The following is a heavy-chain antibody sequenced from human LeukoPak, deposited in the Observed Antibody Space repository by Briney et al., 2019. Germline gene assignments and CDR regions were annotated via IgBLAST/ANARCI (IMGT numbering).Heavy chain of an antibody. D-gene: IGHD1-26*01. CDR1: GFTFSSYS. CDR2: ISSSSSTI. Sequence: GGSLRLSCAASGFTFSSYSMNWVRQAPGKGLEWVSYISSSSSTIYYADSVKGRFTISRDNAKNSLYLQMNSLRAEDTAVYYCAPNKEWELPHFDYWGQGTLVTVSS. CDR3: APNKEWELPHFDY. V-gene: IGHV3-48*01. J-gene: IGHJ4*02.